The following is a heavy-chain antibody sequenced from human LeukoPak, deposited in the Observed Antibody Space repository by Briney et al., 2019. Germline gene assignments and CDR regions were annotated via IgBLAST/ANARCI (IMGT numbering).Heavy chain of an antibody. J-gene: IGHJ4*02. Sequence: ASVKVSCKASGYTFTGYYMHWVRQAPGQGLEWMGWINPNSGGTNYAQKFQGRVTMTRDTSISTAYMELSRLRPDDTAVYYCARETGYSSSWYLDYWGQGTLVTVSS. CDR2: INPNSGGT. CDR3: ARETGYSSSWYLDY. D-gene: IGHD6-13*01. CDR1: GYTFTGYY. V-gene: IGHV1-2*02.